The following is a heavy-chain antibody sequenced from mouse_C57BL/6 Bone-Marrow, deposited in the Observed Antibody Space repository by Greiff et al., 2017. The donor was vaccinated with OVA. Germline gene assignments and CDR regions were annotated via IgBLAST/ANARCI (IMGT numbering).Heavy chain of an antibody. D-gene: IGHD1-1*01. J-gene: IGHJ3*01. CDR3: AREGVVAEDWFAY. Sequence: VQLQQSGGGLVKPGGSLKLSCAASGFTFSSYAMSWVRQTPEKRLAWVATISDGGSYTYYPDNVTGRFTISRDNAKNNLYLQMSHLQSEDTASNYCAREGVVAEDWFAYWGQGTLVTVAA. CDR2: ISDGGSYT. V-gene: IGHV5-4*01. CDR1: GFTFSSYA.